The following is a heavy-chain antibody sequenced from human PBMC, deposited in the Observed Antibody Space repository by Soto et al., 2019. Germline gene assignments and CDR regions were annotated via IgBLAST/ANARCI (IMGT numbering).Heavy chain of an antibody. V-gene: IGHV4-31*03. CDR1: GGSISSGGYY. D-gene: IGHD6-13*01. Sequence: QVQLQESGPGLVKPSQTVSLTCTVSGGSISSGGYYWGWIRQHPGKGLEWIGYIYYSGSTYYNPSLKSRVTISVDTSKNQFSLKLSSVTAADTAVYYCARGGIAAAAPPDYWGQGTLVTVSS. CDR3: ARGGIAAAAPPDY. CDR2: IYYSGST. J-gene: IGHJ4*02.